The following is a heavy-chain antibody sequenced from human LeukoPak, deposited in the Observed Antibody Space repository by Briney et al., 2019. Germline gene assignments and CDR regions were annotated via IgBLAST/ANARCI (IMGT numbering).Heavy chain of an antibody. V-gene: IGHV3-7*01. CDR2: IKQDGSEK. Sequence: GGSLRLSCAASGFTFSSYWMSWVRQAPGKGLEWVANIKQDGSEKYYVDSVKGRFVISRDGAKNTVFLQLNSLRVEDTAVYYCATASYYDTSGFKSYWYFDIWGRGTLVTVSS. D-gene: IGHD3-22*01. CDR3: ATASYYDTSGFKSYWYFDI. CDR1: GFTFSSYW. J-gene: IGHJ2*01.